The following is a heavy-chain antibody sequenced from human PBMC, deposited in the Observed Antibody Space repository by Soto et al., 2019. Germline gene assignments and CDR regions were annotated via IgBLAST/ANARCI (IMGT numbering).Heavy chain of an antibody. CDR3: ARVQLLPNTAAGC. Sequence: QVHLVQSGAELRKPGASVKVSCKASGYTFTTYGIIWVRQAPGQHLETLGWISARNGATKSPQGFQGRVTLTTDTPSSTAYMEMMTLRSDDTAVYFCARVQLLPNTAAGCWGQGTLVTVSS. CDR1: GYTFTTYG. D-gene: IGHD6-19*01. CDR2: ISARNGAT. V-gene: IGHV1-18*04. J-gene: IGHJ4*02.